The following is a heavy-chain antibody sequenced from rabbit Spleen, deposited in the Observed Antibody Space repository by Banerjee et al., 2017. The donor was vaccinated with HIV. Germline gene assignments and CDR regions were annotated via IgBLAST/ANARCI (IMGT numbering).Heavy chain of an antibody. Sequence: QEQLVESGGGLVQPEGSLTLTCTASGFSFSSSYYMSWVRQAPGKGLEWIGCIATGSGNTYYASWAKDRFTISKTSSTAVTLQMTSLTAADTATYFCARDTGSSFSSYGMDLWGPGTLVTVS. CDR3: ARDTGSSFSSYGMDL. CDR2: IATGSGNT. J-gene: IGHJ6*01. D-gene: IGHD8-1*01. CDR1: GFSFSSSYY. V-gene: IGHV1S45*01.